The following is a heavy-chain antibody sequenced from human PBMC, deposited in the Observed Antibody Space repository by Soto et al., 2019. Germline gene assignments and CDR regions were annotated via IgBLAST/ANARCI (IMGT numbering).Heavy chain of an antibody. D-gene: IGHD6-13*01. Sequence: SQTLSLTCASSGDSVSSNSAAWNWIRQSPSRGLEWLGRTYYRSKWYNDYAVSVKSRITINPDTSKNQFSLQLNSVTPEDTAVYYCARASGYRSSWYNWFDPGGQGTRVTVST. V-gene: IGHV6-1*01. CDR3: ARASGYRSSWYNWFDP. CDR2: TYYRSKWYN. CDR1: GDSVSSNSAA. J-gene: IGHJ5*02.